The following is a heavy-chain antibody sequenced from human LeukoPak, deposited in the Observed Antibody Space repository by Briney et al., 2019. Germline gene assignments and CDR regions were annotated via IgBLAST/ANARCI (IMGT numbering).Heavy chain of an antibody. V-gene: IGHV3-23*01. CDR1: GFTFSSYA. D-gene: IGHD2-15*01. Sequence: GGSLRLSCAASGFTFSSYAMSWVRQAPGKGLEWVSAISGSGGSTYYADSVKGRFTISRDNSKNTLYLQMNSLRAEDTAVYYGSNDGYCSCGSCYPAPDYYYYYGMDVCGQGTTVTVSS. J-gene: IGHJ6*01. CDR3: SNDGYCSCGSCYPAPDYYYYYGMDV. CDR2: ISGSGGST.